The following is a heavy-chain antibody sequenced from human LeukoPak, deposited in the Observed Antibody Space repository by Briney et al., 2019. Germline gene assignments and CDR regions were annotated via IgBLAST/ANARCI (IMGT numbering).Heavy chain of an antibody. CDR2: IKSKTDGGTT. CDR1: GFTFSSYG. Sequence: GGSLRLSCAASGFTFSSYGMHWVRQAPGKGLEWVGRIKSKTDGGTTDYAAPVKGRFTISRDDSKNTLYLQMNSLKTEDTAVYYCTTDARYYDILTGYSADFYSDYWGQGTLVTVSS. CDR3: TTDARYYDILTGYSADFYSDY. J-gene: IGHJ4*02. D-gene: IGHD3-9*01. V-gene: IGHV3-15*01.